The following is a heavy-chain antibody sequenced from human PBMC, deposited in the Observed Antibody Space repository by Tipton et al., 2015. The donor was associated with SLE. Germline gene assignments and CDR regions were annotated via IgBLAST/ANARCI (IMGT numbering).Heavy chain of an antibody. Sequence: TLSLTCAVYGGSFSGYYWSWIRQPPGKGLEWIGEINHSGRTNYNPSLKSRVTISVDTSKNQFSLKLSSVTAADTAVYYYARGGGHDAFDIWGQGTMVTVSS. V-gene: IGHV4-34*01. CDR3: ARGGGHDAFDI. J-gene: IGHJ3*02. D-gene: IGHD4-23*01. CDR1: GGSFSGYY. CDR2: INHSGRT.